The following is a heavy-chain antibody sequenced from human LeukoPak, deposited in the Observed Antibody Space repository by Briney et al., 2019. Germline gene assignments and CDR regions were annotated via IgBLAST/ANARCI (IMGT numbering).Heavy chain of an antibody. Sequence: MSSETLSLTCTVSGYSISSGDYYWSWIRQPPGKGLEWIGYIYYSGSTYYNPSLKSRVTISVDTSKNQFSLKLSSVTAADTAVYYCARGSGYSYGEGYWGQGTLVTVSS. CDR1: GYSISSGDYY. CDR2: IYYSGST. V-gene: IGHV4-30-4*01. CDR3: ARGSGYSYGEGY. D-gene: IGHD5-18*01. J-gene: IGHJ4*02.